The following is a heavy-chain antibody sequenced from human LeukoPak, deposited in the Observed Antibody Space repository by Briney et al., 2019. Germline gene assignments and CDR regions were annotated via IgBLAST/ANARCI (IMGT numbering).Heavy chain of an antibody. J-gene: IGHJ5*02. Sequence: SETLSLTCTVSGGSVRSGSYCWSWIRQPPGKGLEWIGYIYYSGSTNYNPSLKSRVTISVDTSKNQFSLKLSSVTAADTAVYYCARGDCSSTSCPIGWFDPWGQGTLVTVSS. CDR1: GGSVRSGSYC. D-gene: IGHD2-2*01. CDR2: IYYSGST. V-gene: IGHV4-61*01. CDR3: ARGDCSSTSCPIGWFDP.